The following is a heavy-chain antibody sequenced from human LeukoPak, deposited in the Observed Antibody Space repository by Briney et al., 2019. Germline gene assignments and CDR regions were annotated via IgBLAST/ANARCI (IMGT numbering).Heavy chain of an antibody. D-gene: IGHD3-16*02. CDR2: IKHDGSEE. J-gene: IGHJ4*02. Sequence: GGSLRLSCVASGLSISGQWMNWVRQAPGQGLEWVANIKHDGSEEHYADSAKGRFTISRDDGRNSVSLQMNSVRAEDTAVYYCGYTNNFYHWGQGTLVVVSS. CDR1: GLSISGQW. V-gene: IGHV3-7*01. CDR3: GYTNNFYH.